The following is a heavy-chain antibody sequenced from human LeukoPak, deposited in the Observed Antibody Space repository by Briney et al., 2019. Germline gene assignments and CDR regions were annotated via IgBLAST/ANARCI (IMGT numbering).Heavy chain of an antibody. Sequence: ASVKVSCKASGYTSTSYDINWVRQATGQGLEWMGWMNPNSGNTGYAQKFQGRVTMTRNTSISTAYMELSSLRSEDTAVYYCARGKQLWFGELISQGMGDYYYGMDVWGQGTTVTVSS. D-gene: IGHD3-10*01. V-gene: IGHV1-8*02. CDR3: ARGKQLWFGELISQGMGDYYYGMDV. J-gene: IGHJ6*02. CDR2: MNPNSGNT. CDR1: GYTSTSYD.